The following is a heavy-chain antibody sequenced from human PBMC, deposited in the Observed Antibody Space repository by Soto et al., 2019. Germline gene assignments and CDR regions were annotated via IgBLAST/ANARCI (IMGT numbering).Heavy chain of an antibody. J-gene: IGHJ4*02. Sequence: QVQLQESGPGLVKPSGTLSLTCAVSGDSISSSNWWDWVRQPPGKGLEWIGEIYHTGSTKYNPSLKSRVTISVDEPKNHFSLRLSSVTAADTAVYYCARAGFYDSSGYYFWLFDTWGQGTLVTVSS. CDR1: GDSISSSNW. CDR3: ARAGFYDSSGYYFWLFDT. V-gene: IGHV4-4*02. CDR2: IYHTGST. D-gene: IGHD3-22*01.